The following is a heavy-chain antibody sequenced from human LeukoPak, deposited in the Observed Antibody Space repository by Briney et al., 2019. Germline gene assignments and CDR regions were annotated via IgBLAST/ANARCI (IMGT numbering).Heavy chain of an antibody. CDR3: AKLEPGYCSGGSCYLSDY. Sequence: GGSLRLSCAASGFTFSSYAMSWVRQAPGKGLEWVSAISGSGGSTYYADSVKGRFTISRDNSKNTLYLQMNSLRAEDTAVYYCAKLEPGYCSGGSCYLSDYWGQGTLVTVSS. J-gene: IGHJ4*02. CDR1: GFTFSSYA. CDR2: ISGSGGST. D-gene: IGHD2-15*01. V-gene: IGHV3-23*01.